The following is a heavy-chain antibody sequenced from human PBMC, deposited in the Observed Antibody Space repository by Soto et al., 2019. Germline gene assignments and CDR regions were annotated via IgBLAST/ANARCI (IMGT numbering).Heavy chain of an antibody. Sequence: QVQLQESGPGLVKPSQTLSLTCTVSGGSISSDYYCWSWIRQSPEKGLEWSGHIYNSVNTYSNPSLSSRVTISVDTSKNHFSLKLTSETAADTAVYYCARGQSGDKVDNWGQGTLVTVSS. V-gene: IGHV4-30-4*01. CDR1: GGSISSDYYC. D-gene: IGHD7-27*01. CDR2: IYNSVNT. CDR3: ARGQSGDKVDN. J-gene: IGHJ4*02.